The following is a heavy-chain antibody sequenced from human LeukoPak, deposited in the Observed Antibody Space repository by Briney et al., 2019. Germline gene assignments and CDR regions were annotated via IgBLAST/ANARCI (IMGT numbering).Heavy chain of an antibody. D-gene: IGHD5-18*01. CDR1: GGTFSSYA. CDR2: IIPIFGTA. J-gene: IGHJ5*02. Sequence: ASVKVSCKASGGTFSSYAISWVRQAPGQGLEWMGGIIPIFGTANYAQKFQGRVTMTADKSTSTTYMELSSLRSEDTAVYHCARETLDTVMVRNWFDPWGQGTLVTVSS. V-gene: IGHV1-69*06. CDR3: ARETLDTVMVRNWFDP.